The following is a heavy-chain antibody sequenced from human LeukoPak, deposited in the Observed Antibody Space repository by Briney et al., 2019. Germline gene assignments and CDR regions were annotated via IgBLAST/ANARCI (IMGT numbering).Heavy chain of an antibody. Sequence: GGSLRLSCGASGFTVSSNYMSWVRQAPGKGLEWVSVIYSGGSTYYADSVKGRFTISRDNSKNTLYLQMNSLRAEDTAVYYCARGYGSGSAFGYWGQGTLVTVSS. J-gene: IGHJ4*02. CDR3: ARGYGSGSAFGY. CDR1: GFTVSSNY. V-gene: IGHV3-53*01. D-gene: IGHD3-10*01. CDR2: IYSGGST.